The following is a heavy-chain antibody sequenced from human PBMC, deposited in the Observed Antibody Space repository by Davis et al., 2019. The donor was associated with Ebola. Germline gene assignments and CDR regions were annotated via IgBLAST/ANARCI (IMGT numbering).Heavy chain of an antibody. V-gene: IGHV1-18*01. CDR3: ARVPRYCSSTSCYYYGMDV. Sequence: ASVKVSCKASGYTFTSYGISWVRQAPGQGLEWMGWISAYYGNTNYAQKLQGRVTMTTDTSTSTAYMELRSLRSDDTAVYYCARVPRYCSSTSCYYYGMDVWGQGTTVTVSS. CDR1: GYTFTSYG. CDR2: ISAYYGNT. D-gene: IGHD2-2*01. J-gene: IGHJ6*02.